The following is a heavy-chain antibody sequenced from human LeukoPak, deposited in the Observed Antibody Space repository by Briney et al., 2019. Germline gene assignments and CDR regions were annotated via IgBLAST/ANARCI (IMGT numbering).Heavy chain of an antibody. CDR3: ARAVAGTFDY. CDR2: IYTSGST. CDR1: GYSISSSYY. Sequence: PSETLSLTCTVSGYSISSSYYWSWIRQPAGKGLEWIGRIYTSGSTNYNPSLKSRVTMSVDTSKNQFSLKLSSVTAADTAVYYCARAVAGTFDYWGQGTLVTVSS. V-gene: IGHV4-4*07. D-gene: IGHD2-15*01. J-gene: IGHJ4*02.